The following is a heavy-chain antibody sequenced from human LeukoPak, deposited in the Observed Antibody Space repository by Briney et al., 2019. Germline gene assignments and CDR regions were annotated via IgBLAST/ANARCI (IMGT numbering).Heavy chain of an antibody. V-gene: IGHV4-59*01. CDR2: IYYSGST. D-gene: IGHD3-22*01. CDR1: GGSFSGYY. J-gene: IGHJ3*02. Sequence: KPSETLSLTCAVYGGSFSGYYWSWIRQPPGKGLEWIGYIYYSGSTNYNPSLKSRVTISVDTSKNQFSLKLSSVTAADTAVYYCARVTYYYDSSGYFLDAFDIWGQGTMVTVSS. CDR3: ARVTYYYDSSGYFLDAFDI.